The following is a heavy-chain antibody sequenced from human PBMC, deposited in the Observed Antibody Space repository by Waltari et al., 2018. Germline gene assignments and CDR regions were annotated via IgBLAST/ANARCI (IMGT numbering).Heavy chain of an antibody. J-gene: IGHJ4*02. D-gene: IGHD6-19*01. Sequence: EVQLVESGGGLVQPGGSLRLSCAGSGFTFRSYWMSWVRQAPGKGLEWVANIKQDGSEKDYVDSVRGRFTVSRDNAKNSLYLQMNSLRVEDTAVYYCARTTGYSSGWYGYWGQGTLVTVSS. CDR3: ARTTGYSSGWYGY. V-gene: IGHV3-7*03. CDR1: GFTFRSYW. CDR2: IKQDGSEK.